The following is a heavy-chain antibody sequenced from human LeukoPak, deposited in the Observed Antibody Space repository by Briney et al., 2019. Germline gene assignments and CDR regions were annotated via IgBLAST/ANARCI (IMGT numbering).Heavy chain of an antibody. V-gene: IGHV4-59*01. CDR3: AARSNGYSGYVLFDY. CDR2: IYYTGST. J-gene: IGHJ4*02. CDR1: GDHISGFY. Sequence: SETLSLTCTVSGDHISGFYWSWIRQPPGKGLEWLGYIYYTGSTDYNPSLKSRVTISVNTSKKQFSLKVNSVTAADTAVYYCAARSNGYSGYVLFDYWGQGTLVTVSS. D-gene: IGHD5-12*01.